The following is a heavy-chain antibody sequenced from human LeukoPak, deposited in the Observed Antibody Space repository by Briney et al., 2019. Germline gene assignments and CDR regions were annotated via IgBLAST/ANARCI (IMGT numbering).Heavy chain of an antibody. Sequence: ASVRVSCKASGYTFIGYYMHWVRQAPGQGLEWMGSINTKGGATKYAQNFQGRVTMTRDTPITTAYMELSSLRSEDTAVYYCARGPLDPYDILTGYTWSSLFYPEADDRNYGMDVWGQGTTVTVSS. J-gene: IGHJ6*02. D-gene: IGHD3-9*01. CDR1: GYTFIGYY. CDR3: ARGPLDPYDILTGYTWSSLFYPEADDRNYGMDV. V-gene: IGHV1-2*02. CDR2: INTKGGAT.